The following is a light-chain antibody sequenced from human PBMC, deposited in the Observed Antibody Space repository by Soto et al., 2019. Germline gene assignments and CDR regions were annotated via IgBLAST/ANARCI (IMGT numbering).Light chain of an antibody. Sequence: QSVLTQPASVSGSPGQSITISCTGTSSDVGGYNYVSWYQQHPGKAPKLMIYDVSNRPSGVANRFSGSKSGNTASLTIAGLQAEDEADYYCTSYTGISTLDVVFGGGTKMTV. V-gene: IGLV2-14*01. CDR3: TSYTGISTLDVV. J-gene: IGLJ2*01. CDR2: DVS. CDR1: SSDVGGYNY.